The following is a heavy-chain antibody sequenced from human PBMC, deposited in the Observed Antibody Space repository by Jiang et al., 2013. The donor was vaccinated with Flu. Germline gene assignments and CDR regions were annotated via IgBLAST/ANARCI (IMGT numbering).Heavy chain of an antibody. V-gene: IGHV4-61*02. CDR2: IYTSGST. Sequence: ISSGSYYWSWIRQPPEGTGVDWRIYTSGSTNYNPSLKSRVTISVDTSKNQFSLKLSSVTAADTAVYYCARSHDYGGNLHWGQGTLVTVSS. CDR3: ARSHDYGGNLH. D-gene: IGHD4-23*01. CDR1: ISSGSYY. J-gene: IGHJ4*02.